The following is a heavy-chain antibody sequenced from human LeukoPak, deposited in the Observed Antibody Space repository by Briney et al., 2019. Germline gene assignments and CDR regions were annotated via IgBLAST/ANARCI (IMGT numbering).Heavy chain of an antibody. J-gene: IGHJ4*02. CDR1: GGSFSGYY. Sequence: SETLSLTCAVYGGSFSGYYWSWIRQPPGKGLEWIGEINHSGSTNYNPSLKSRVTISVDTSKNQFSLKLSSVTAADTAVYYCARAMITFGGVIDDYWGQGTLVTVSS. CDR2: INHSGST. CDR3: ARAMITFGGVIDDY. V-gene: IGHV4-34*01. D-gene: IGHD3-16*01.